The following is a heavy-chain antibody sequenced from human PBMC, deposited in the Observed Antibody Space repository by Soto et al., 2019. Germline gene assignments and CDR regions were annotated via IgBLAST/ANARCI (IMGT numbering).Heavy chain of an antibody. D-gene: IGHD1-1*01. CDR1: GFTFSSYW. Sequence: EVQLVESGGGLVQPGGSLRLSCAASGFTFSSYWMHWVRQAPGKGLVWVSRINSDGSSTSYADSVKGRFTISRDNAKNTLDLQMNSLRAEDTAVYYCAILTGPILDTKNFLEWFYPWGQGTLVTVSS. V-gene: IGHV3-74*01. CDR2: INSDGSST. J-gene: IGHJ5*02. CDR3: AILTGPILDTKNFLEWFYP.